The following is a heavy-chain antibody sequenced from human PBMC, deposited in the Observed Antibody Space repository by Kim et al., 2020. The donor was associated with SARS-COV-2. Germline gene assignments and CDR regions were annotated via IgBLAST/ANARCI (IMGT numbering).Heavy chain of an antibody. CDR2: ISSSSSYI. CDR1: GFTFSSYS. J-gene: IGHJ4*02. Sequence: GGSLRLSCAASGFTFSSYSMNWVRQAPGKGLEWVSSISSSSSYIYYADSVKGRFTISRDNAKNSLYLQMNSLRAEDTAVYYCARGTGAGQLSRNDYWGQGTLVTVSS. D-gene: IGHD6-6*01. V-gene: IGHV3-21*01. CDR3: ARGTGAGQLSRNDY.